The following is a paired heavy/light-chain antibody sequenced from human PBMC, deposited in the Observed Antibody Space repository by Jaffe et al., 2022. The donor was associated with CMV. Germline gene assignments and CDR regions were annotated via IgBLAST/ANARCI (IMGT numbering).Heavy chain of an antibody. D-gene: IGHD5-12*01. CDR1: GGSFSGYY. J-gene: IGHJ6*02. Sequence: QVQLQQWGAGLLKPSETLSLTCAVYGGSFSGYYWSWIRQPPGKGLEWIGEINHSGSTNYNPSLKSRVTISVDTSKNQFSLKLSSVTAADTAVYYCARGKIVATMGAPRFVFYYGMDVWGQGTTVTVSS. V-gene: IGHV4-34*01. CDR3: ARGKIVATMGAPRFVFYYGMDV. CDR2: INHSGST.
Light chain of an antibody. V-gene: IGKV3-20*01. Sequence: EIVLTQSPGTLSLSPGERATLSCRASQSVSSSYLAWYQQKPGQAPRLLIYGASSRATGIPDRFSGSGSGTDFTLTISRLEPEDFAVYYCQQYGSSPLATFGQGTRLEIK. CDR2: GAS. CDR3: QQYGSSPLAT. CDR1: QSVSSSY. J-gene: IGKJ5*01.